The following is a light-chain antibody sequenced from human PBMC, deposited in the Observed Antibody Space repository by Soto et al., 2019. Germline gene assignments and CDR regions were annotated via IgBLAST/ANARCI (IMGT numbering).Light chain of an antibody. CDR3: QQLNSYPLT. CDR2: AAS. V-gene: IGKV1-9*01. CDR1: QGISSY. J-gene: IGKJ3*01. Sequence: DIQLTQSPSFMSASVGDRVTITCRASQGISSYLAWYQQKPGKAPKLLIYAASTLQSGVPSRFSGSGSGTEFTLTISSLQPEDFATYSCQQLNSYPLTFVPGTKVDIK.